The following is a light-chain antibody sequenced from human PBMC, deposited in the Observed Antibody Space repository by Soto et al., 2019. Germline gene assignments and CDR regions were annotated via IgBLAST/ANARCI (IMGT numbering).Light chain of an antibody. CDR2: DTN. CDR3: GTWDSSLSAGV. J-gene: IGLJ3*02. CDR1: SSDFGSYNL. Sequence: QSALTQPASVSGSPGQSITISCTGTSSDFGSYNLVSWYRHHPGEAPKLIIYDTNKRPSGIPDRFSGSKSGTSATLGITGLQTGDEADYYCGTWDSSLSAGVFGGGTKLTVL. V-gene: IGLV1-51*01.